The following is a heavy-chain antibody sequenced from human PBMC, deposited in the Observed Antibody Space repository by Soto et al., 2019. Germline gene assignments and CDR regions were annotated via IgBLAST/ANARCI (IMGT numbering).Heavy chain of an antibody. CDR2: ISVYNGNT. CDR1: GYTFTTYG. J-gene: IGHJ3*01. D-gene: IGHD6-6*01. Sequence: ASVKVSCKASGYTFTTYGLSWVRQAPGQGLEWMGWISVYNGNTNYARNLQGRVTMTTDTSTSTAYMELRSLRSDDTAVYYCARDRGQLVFYNHRDVLSGPAPPVT. CDR3: ARDRGQLVFYNHRDVL. V-gene: IGHV1-18*01.